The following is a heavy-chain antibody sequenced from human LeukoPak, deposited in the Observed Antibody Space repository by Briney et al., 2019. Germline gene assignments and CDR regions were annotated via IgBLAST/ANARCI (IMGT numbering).Heavy chain of an antibody. CDR1: GFTFSRFW. D-gene: IGHD4-17*01. V-gene: IGHV3-7*01. Sequence: GGSLRLSCAASGFTFSRFWMAWVRQATGKGLEWVANIKQDGSGKYYVDSVKGRFTISRDNAKNSLYLQMNSLRVEDTAVYYCAFNDYGERGANFDYWGQGTLVTVSS. CDR2: IKQDGSGK. CDR3: AFNDYGERGANFDY. J-gene: IGHJ4*02.